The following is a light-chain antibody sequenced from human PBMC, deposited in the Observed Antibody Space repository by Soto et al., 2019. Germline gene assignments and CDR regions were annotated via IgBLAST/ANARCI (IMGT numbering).Light chain of an antibody. CDR1: QSVSSN. V-gene: IGKV3-15*01. Sequence: EIIMTQSPVTLSMSPGERATLSCRASQSVSSNIAWYQQKPGQAPSLLIYGAFTRATGIPARFSGTGSGTEFTLTISSLQSEDFALYYCQQYNDWPLTFGQGTKVDIK. CDR3: QQYNDWPLT. J-gene: IGKJ1*01. CDR2: GAF.